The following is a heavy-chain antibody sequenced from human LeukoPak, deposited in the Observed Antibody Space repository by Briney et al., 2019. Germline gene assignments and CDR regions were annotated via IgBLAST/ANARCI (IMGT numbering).Heavy chain of an antibody. Sequence: SETLSLTCGVSGGSITSTNWWSWVRQPPGQGLEWIGEISLTGRTNYNPSLIGRVIMSLDESRNQLSLTLTSVTAAGTAMYYCTRESGPYCPFGYWGQGTLVVVPS. CDR1: GGSITSTNW. CDR2: ISLTGRT. V-gene: IGHV4-4*02. J-gene: IGHJ4*02. CDR3: TRESGPYCPFGY. D-gene: IGHD1-26*01.